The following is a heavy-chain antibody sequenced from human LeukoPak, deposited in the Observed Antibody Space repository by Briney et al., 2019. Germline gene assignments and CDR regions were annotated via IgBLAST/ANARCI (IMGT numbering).Heavy chain of an antibody. D-gene: IGHD1-26*01. J-gene: IGHJ4*02. Sequence: GGSLRLSCAASGFILSDYNMDWVRQAPGKGLEWIGRTGSKGNNYIRGYAASVKGRFAISRDDSKSSVYLQINSLTTEDTAVYYCARDKSGSYDYCGQGTLVTVSS. CDR2: TGSKGNNYIR. V-gene: IGHV3-72*01. CDR3: ARDKSGSYDY. CDR1: GFILSDYN.